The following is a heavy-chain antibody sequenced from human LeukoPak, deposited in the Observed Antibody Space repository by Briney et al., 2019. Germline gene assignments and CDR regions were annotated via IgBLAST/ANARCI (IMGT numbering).Heavy chain of an antibody. Sequence: GGSLRLSCAASTFTFSSYAMSWVRQAPGKGLEWVSAISAGADSTYYADSVQGRFTTSRDNSKNTLFLQMSGLRAEDTAVYFCARGAYGDYYSWGQGTLVTVSS. D-gene: IGHD4-17*01. J-gene: IGHJ4*02. CDR1: TFTFSSYA. V-gene: IGHV3-23*01. CDR3: ARGAYGDYYS. CDR2: ISAGADST.